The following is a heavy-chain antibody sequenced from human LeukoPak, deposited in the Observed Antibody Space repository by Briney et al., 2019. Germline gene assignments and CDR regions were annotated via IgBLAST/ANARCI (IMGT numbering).Heavy chain of an antibody. Sequence: PSRTLSLTCTVSGGSISSGSYYWSWIRQPAGKGLEWIGRIYTSGSTNYNPSLKSRVTISVDTSKNQFSLKLSSVTAADTAVYYCARHLIVYGSGSYPSPLDYWGQGTLVTVSS. D-gene: IGHD3-10*01. CDR1: GGSISSGSYY. J-gene: IGHJ4*02. CDR3: ARHLIVYGSGSYPSPLDY. CDR2: IYTSGST. V-gene: IGHV4-61*02.